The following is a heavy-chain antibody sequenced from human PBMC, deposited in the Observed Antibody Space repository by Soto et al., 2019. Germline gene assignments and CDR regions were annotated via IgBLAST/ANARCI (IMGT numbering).Heavy chain of an antibody. J-gene: IGHJ4*02. V-gene: IGHV5-51*01. D-gene: IGHD3-16*02. Sequence: PGESLKISCKGSGYSFTSYWIGWVRQMPGKGLEWMGIIYPGDSDTRYSPSFQGQVTISADKSISTAYLQWSSLKASDTAMYYCARVSHYDYIWGSYRLIDYWGQGTLVTVSS. CDR1: GYSFTSYW. CDR2: IYPGDSDT. CDR3: ARVSHYDYIWGSYRLIDY.